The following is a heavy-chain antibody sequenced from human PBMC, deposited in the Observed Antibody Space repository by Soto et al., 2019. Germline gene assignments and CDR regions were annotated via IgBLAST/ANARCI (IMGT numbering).Heavy chain of an antibody. CDR2: ISSDGDIT. D-gene: IGHD3-9*01. CDR3: VKVSTFYDILTGYYSTNFFDP. V-gene: IGHV3-64D*06. Sequence: GGSLRLSCAASGFTFSEYSMHWVRQAPGKGLQYVSTISSDGDITYYADSVKGRFTISRDNSKNTLYLQMNSLRPEDTAVYYCVKVSTFYDILTGYYSTNFFDPWGQGTLVTVSS. CDR1: GFTFSEYS. J-gene: IGHJ5*02.